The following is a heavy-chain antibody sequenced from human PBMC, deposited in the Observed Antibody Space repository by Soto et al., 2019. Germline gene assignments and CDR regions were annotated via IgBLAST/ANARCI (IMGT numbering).Heavy chain of an antibody. CDR2: FDPEDGET. D-gene: IGHD3-3*01. CDR1: GYTLTDLS. J-gene: IGHJ4*02. V-gene: IGHV1-24*01. CDR3: AARPSGFWSGTFDY. Sequence: QVQLVQSGAEVKKPGASVKVSCTVSGYTLTDLSIHWVRQAPGKGPEWMGGFDPEDGETIYAQKFLGRVTMTEDTSTDTAYMELSSLRSEDTAVYYCAARPSGFWSGTFDYWGQGTLVTVSS.